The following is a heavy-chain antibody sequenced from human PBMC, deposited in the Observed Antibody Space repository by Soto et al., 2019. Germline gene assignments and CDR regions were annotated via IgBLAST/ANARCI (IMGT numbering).Heavy chain of an antibody. Sequence: EVQLVESGGGLVQPGGSLRLSCAASGFTFSIYWMHWVRQDTGKGLVWVSRINSDGSSISYADSVKGRFTISRDNAKNTLYLQMNSMRAEDTAVYYCARGEDYGDTLNYWGQGPLVTVSS. V-gene: IGHV3-74*01. CDR1: GFTFSIYW. CDR2: INSDGSSI. J-gene: IGHJ4*02. D-gene: IGHD4-17*01. CDR3: ARGEDYGDTLNY.